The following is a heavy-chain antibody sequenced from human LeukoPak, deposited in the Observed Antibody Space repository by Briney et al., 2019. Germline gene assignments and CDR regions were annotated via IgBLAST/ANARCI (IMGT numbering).Heavy chain of an antibody. CDR3: ARGIRRGSCYPLAY. CDR2: MNPKSGKT. Sequence: GASVKVSCKGSGYTFTRYDINWGGQATGEGGEGMGWMNPKSGKTGYAQKFQGRGTITRNTNRSTDYMEMSSLRSEDTAVYYCARGIRRGSCYPLAYWGQGTLVTVSS. CDR1: GYTFTRYD. V-gene: IGHV1-8*01. D-gene: IGHD3-22*01. J-gene: IGHJ4*02.